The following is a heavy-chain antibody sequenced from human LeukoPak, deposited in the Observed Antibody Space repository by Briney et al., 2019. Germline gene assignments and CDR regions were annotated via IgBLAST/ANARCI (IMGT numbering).Heavy chain of an antibody. D-gene: IGHD2-15*01. V-gene: IGHV4-30-2*01. CDR3: ARDQGHCSGGSCLNWFDP. CDR1: GGSISSGGYS. CDR2: IYHSGST. J-gene: IGHJ5*02. Sequence: PSQTLSLTCAVSGGSISSGGYSWSWIRQPPGKGLEWIGYIYHSGSTYYNPPLKSRVTISVDRSKNQFSLKLSSVTAADTAVYYCARDQGHCSGGSCLNWFDPWGQGTLVTVSS.